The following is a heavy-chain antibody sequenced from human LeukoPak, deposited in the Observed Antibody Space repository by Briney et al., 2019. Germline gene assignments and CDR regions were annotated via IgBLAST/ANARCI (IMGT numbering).Heavy chain of an antibody. CDR2: IYYGGST. CDR1: GFTFTSYS. D-gene: IGHD6-19*01. J-gene: IGHJ4*02. CDR3: ARRRYSSGQIDY. Sequence: GSLRLSCATYGFTFTSYSMNWVRQPPGKGLEWIGYIYYGGSTNYNPSLKSRVTISIDTSKNQFSLKLSSVTAADTAVYYCARRRYSSGQIDYWGQGTLVTVSS. V-gene: IGHV4-59*08.